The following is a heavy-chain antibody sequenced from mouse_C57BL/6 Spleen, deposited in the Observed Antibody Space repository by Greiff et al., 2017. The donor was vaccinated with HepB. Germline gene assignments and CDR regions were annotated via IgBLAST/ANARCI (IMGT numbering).Heavy chain of an antibody. CDR3: TGSSYLYWYSDV. V-gene: IGHV6-3*01. Sequence: EVMLVESGGGLVQPGGSMKLSCVASGFTFSNYWMNWVRQSPEKGLEWVAQIRLKSDNYATHYAESVKGRFTISRDDSKSSVYLQMNNLRAEDTGIYYCTGSSYLYWYSDVWGTGTTVTVSS. D-gene: IGHD1-1*01. CDR2: IRLKSDNYAT. J-gene: IGHJ1*03. CDR1: GFTFSNYW.